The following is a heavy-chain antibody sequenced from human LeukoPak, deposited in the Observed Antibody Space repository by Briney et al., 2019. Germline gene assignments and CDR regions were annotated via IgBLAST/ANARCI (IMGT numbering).Heavy chain of an antibody. J-gene: IGHJ4*02. D-gene: IGHD3-10*01. V-gene: IGHV4-59*01. Sequence: SETLSLTCSVSGGSISYYYWSWIRQFPGKGLEWIGYISDGESPDYNPSLQSRVTIYVDSSKNQFFLNLTSVTAADTAVYYCAQDRFSFVYWGQGTLVTVSS. CDR2: ISDGESP. CDR1: GGSISYYY. CDR3: AQDRFSFVY.